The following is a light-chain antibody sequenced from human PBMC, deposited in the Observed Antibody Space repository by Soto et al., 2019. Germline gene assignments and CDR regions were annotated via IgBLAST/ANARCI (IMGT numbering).Light chain of an antibody. V-gene: IGLV1-44*01. CDR3: ATWDDSLNGVV. CDR1: SSNIGGST. Sequence: QPVLTQPPSASETPGQRVTISCSGSSSNIGGSTVTWYQQLPGTAPKLLIYSNNQRPSGVPDRFSGSKSGTSASLAVSGLQSEDEADYYCATWDDSLNGVVFGGGTKLTVL. CDR2: SNN. J-gene: IGLJ3*02.